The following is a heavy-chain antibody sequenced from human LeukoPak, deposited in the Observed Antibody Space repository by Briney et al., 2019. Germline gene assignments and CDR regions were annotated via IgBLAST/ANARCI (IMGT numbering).Heavy chain of an antibody. J-gene: IGHJ5*02. D-gene: IGHD1-7*01. V-gene: IGHV3-23*01. CDR3: AKTRYNWNYWFDP. CDR2: ISGSGGST. CDR1: GFTFSSYA. Sequence: PGGSLRLSCVASGFTFSSYAMTWVRQAPGKGLEWVSAISGSGGSTYYADSVKGRFTISRDNSKNTLYVQMNSLRAEDTAVYYCAKTRYNWNYWFDPWGQGTLVTVSS.